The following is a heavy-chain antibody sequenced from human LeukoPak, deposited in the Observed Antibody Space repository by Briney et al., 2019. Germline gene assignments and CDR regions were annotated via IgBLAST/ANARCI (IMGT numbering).Heavy chain of an antibody. D-gene: IGHD2-15*01. J-gene: IGHJ4*02. CDR3: AKNGGIQCYSHLDS. CDR1: GFTFSSYA. Sequence: GGSLRLSCAASGFTFSSYAMSWVRQAPGKGLEWVSGTSGSGGSTYYAGSVKGRFTISRDNSKNTLYLQMNSLRVEDTAVYYCAKNGGIQCYSHLDSWGQGTLVTSPQ. V-gene: IGHV3-23*01. CDR2: TSGSGGST.